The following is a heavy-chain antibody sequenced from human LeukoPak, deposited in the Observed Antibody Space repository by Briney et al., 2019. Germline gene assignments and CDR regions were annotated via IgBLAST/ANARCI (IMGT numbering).Heavy chain of an antibody. V-gene: IGHV7-4-1*02. CDR2: INTNTGNP. D-gene: IGHD2-15*01. J-gene: IGHJ6*02. CDR1: GYTLTELS. Sequence: GASVKVSCKVSGYTLTELSMHWVRQAPGKGLEWMGWINTNTGNPTYAQGFTGRFVFSLDTSVSTAYLQISSLKAEDTAVYYCARGRPHPALYYYYGMDVWGQGTTVTVSS. CDR3: ARGRPHPALYYYYGMDV.